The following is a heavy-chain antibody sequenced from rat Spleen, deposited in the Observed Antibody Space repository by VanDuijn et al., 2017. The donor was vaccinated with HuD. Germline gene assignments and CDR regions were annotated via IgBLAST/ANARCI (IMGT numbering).Heavy chain of an antibody. J-gene: IGHJ3*01. D-gene: IGHD1-1*01. CDR1: GFIFSDYF. CDR3: ARVGRSRLQGFAN. Sequence: EVQLVESGGGLVQPGRSLKLSCAASGFIFSDYFMAWIRQTPTKGLEWVASLSYDGSKTYYRDSVKGRFPISRDNAKITLYLQMDSLRSEDSATYYCARVGRSRLQGFANWGQGTLVTVSS. V-gene: IGHV5-7*01. CDR2: LSYDGSKT.